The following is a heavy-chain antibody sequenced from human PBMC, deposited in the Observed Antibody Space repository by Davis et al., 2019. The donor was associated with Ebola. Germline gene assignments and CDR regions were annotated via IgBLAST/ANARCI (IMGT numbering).Heavy chain of an antibody. D-gene: IGHD3-10*01. CDR2: LSSRNTYI. CDR3: ARDMYGSDDY. Sequence: GESLKISCAASGFTFSTQSMNWFRQAPGKGPEWISNLSSRNTYIFYADSVKGRFTISRDGAKNSLFLQMNSLRTEDTAVYHCARDMYGSDDYWGQGTLVTVSS. CDR1: GFTFSTQS. V-gene: IGHV3-21*01. J-gene: IGHJ4*02.